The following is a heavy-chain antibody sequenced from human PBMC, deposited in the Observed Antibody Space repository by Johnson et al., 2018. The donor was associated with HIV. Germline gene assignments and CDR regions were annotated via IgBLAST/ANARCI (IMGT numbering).Heavy chain of an antibody. Sequence: VQLVESGGGFVQPDRSLRLSCTASTVTFDDDAMHWVRQPPGKGLEWVSGISWNSDIIGYADAVKGRFSISRDNTKNSLYLQMNSLGTEDTALYYCARRCSSSSCSHGAFDIWGQGTVVTVSS. J-gene: IGHJ3*02. CDR1: TVTFDDDA. D-gene: IGHD2-2*01. V-gene: IGHV3-9*01. CDR2: ISWNSDII. CDR3: ARRCSSSSCSHGAFDI.